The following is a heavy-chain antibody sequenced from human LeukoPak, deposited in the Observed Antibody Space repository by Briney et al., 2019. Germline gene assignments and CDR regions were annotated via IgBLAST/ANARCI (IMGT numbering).Heavy chain of an antibody. V-gene: IGHV3-33*08. D-gene: IGHD5-18*01. CDR2: IWYDGSNK. Sequence: GGSLRLSCAASGFTVSSNYMSWVRQAPGKGLEWVAVIWYDGSNKYYADSVKGRFTISRDNSKNTLYLQMNSLRAEDTAVYYCARGYSYGDDAFDIWGQGTMVTVSS. J-gene: IGHJ3*02. CDR1: GFTVSSNY. CDR3: ARGYSYGDDAFDI.